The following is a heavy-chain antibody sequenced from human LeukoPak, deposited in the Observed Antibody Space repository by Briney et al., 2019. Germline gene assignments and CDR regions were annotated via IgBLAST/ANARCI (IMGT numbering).Heavy chain of an antibody. J-gene: IGHJ4*02. D-gene: IGHD6-19*01. CDR2: ISSSSTYI. CDR3: ARGIPVSGLVDY. Sequence: GGSLRLSCAASGFTFDTCAMTWVRQAPGKGLEWVSSISSSSTYIYYADSVKGRFTVSRDKAKNSLSLQMNSLRTEDTAVYYCARGIPVSGLVDYWGQGTLVTVSS. CDR1: GFTFDTCA. V-gene: IGHV3-21*01.